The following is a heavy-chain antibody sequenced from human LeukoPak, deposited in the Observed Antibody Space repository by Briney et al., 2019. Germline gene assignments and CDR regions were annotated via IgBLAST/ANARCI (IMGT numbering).Heavy chain of an antibody. CDR1: GYTFTGYY. Sequence: ASVKVSCKASGYTFTGYYMHWVRQAPGQGLEWMGWINPNSGGTNSAQKFQGRVTMTRDTSINTAYMELNRLRSDDTAVYYCARGHDSSSLHSPHDYWGQGTLVTVSS. CDR3: ARGHDSSSLHSPHDY. CDR2: INPNSGGT. V-gene: IGHV1-2*02. J-gene: IGHJ4*02. D-gene: IGHD6-13*01.